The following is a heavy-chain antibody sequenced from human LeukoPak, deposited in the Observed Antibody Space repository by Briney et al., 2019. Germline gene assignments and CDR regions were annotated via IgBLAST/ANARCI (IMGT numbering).Heavy chain of an antibody. J-gene: IGHJ4*02. CDR2: IYYSGST. CDR3: ARAQGFDYYDSSGYRYYFDY. CDR1: GGSISSYY. D-gene: IGHD3-22*01. V-gene: IGHV4-59*01. Sequence: PSETLSLTCTVSGGSISSYYWSWIRQPTGKGLEWIGYIYYSGSTNYNPSLKSRVTISVDTSKNQFSLKLSSVTAADTAVYYCARAQGFDYYDSSGYRYYFDYWGQGTLVTVSS.